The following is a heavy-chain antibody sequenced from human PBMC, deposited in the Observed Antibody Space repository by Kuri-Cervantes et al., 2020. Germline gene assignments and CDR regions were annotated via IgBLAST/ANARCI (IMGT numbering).Heavy chain of an antibody. CDR3: ARGYSTVAVADSGDALDI. D-gene: IGHD6-19*01. CDR1: GFSFSDYA. V-gene: IGHV3-66*01. J-gene: IGHJ3*02. Sequence: GESLKISCEASGFSFSDYAMSWVRQAPGKGLEWVSVIYSGGSTYYADSVKGRFTISRENAKNSLYLQMSSLRAGDTAVYYCARGYSTVAVADSGDALDIWGQGTMVTVSS. CDR2: IYSGGST.